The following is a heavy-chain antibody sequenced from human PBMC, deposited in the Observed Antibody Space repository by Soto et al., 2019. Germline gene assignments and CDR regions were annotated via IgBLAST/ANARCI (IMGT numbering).Heavy chain of an antibody. CDR3: AKGGDYWSGFSPD. Sequence: QPVGSLRLSCAASGFTFSDYVMSWVRQAPGKGLEWVSGISASGGSSYDVDSVRGRFTISRDNSKNTLFLQMNSLTDEDTAVYYCAKGGDYWSGFSPDWGQGTLVTVSS. CDR1: GFTFSDYV. V-gene: IGHV3-23*01. J-gene: IGHJ4*02. D-gene: IGHD3-3*01. CDR2: ISASGGSS.